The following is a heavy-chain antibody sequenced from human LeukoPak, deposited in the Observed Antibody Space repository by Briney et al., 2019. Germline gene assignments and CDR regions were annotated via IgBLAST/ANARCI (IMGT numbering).Heavy chain of an antibody. V-gene: IGHV1-69*04. CDR1: GSTFSSYA. Sequence: SVKVSCKASGSTFSSYAISWVRQAPGQGLEWMGRIIPILGIANYAQKFQGRVTITADKSTSTAYMELSSLRSEDTAVYYCARDDSSGYYYPNYLDYWGQGTLVTVSS. D-gene: IGHD3-22*01. CDR3: ARDDSSGYYYPNYLDY. CDR2: IIPILGIA. J-gene: IGHJ4*02.